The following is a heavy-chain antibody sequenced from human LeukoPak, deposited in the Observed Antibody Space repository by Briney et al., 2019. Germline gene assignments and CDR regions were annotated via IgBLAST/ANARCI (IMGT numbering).Heavy chain of an antibody. CDR1: GGSISSGDYY. CDR2: IYYSGST. Sequence: SQTLSLTCTVSGGSISSGDYYWSWIRQPPGKGLEWIGYIYYSGSTYYNPSLKSRVTISVDTSKNQFSLKLSSVTAADTAAYYCARALYSSGWFSPWGQGTLVTVSS. J-gene: IGHJ5*02. CDR3: ARALYSSGWFSP. D-gene: IGHD6-19*01. V-gene: IGHV4-30-4*01.